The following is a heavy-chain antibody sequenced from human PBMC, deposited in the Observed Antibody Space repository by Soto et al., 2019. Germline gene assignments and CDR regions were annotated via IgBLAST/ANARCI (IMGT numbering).Heavy chain of an antibody. J-gene: IGHJ3*02. CDR1: GYTFTGYY. Sequence: ASVKVSCKASGYTFTGYYMHWVRQAPGQGLEWMGWINPNSGGTNYAQKFQGWVTMTRDTSISTAYMELSRLRSDDTAVYYCARLGATDAIDIWCQATTVTVSS. D-gene: IGHD1-26*01. CDR2: INPNSGGT. V-gene: IGHV1-2*04. CDR3: ARLGATDAIDI.